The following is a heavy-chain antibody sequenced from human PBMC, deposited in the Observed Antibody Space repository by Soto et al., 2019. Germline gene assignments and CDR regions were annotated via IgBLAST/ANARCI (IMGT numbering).Heavy chain of an antibody. D-gene: IGHD3-3*01. CDR1: GFTFSTSA. CDR3: AKGPTVFGAVISFDYYYGMYV. V-gene: IGHV3-23*01. CDR2: ISGSGAGT. J-gene: IGHJ6*02. Sequence: VGSLRLSCTASGFTFSTSAMSWVRQAPGRGLEWVSGISGSGAGTYYADSVKGRFTISRDNSKNTLYLQMSGLRAEDAAVYYCAKGPTVFGAVISFDYYYGMYVWGQRTPVTVSS.